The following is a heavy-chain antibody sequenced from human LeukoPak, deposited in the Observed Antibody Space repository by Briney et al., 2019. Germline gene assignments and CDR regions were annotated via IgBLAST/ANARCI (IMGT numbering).Heavy chain of an antibody. CDR1: GFTFMSYE. CDR2: ISGSGSTT. J-gene: IGHJ4*02. Sequence: PGGSLRLSCAASGFTFMSYEMNWVRQAPGKGLEPVAYISGSGSTTSYADSVKGRFTISRDNAKNLLFLQMNSLRAEDTAVYYCARDSFDPSPYWGQGTLVTVSS. V-gene: IGHV3-48*03. CDR3: ARDSFDPSPY.